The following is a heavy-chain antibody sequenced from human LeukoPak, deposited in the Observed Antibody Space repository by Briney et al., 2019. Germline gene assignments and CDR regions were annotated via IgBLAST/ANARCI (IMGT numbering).Heavy chain of an antibody. Sequence: SETLSLTCTVSGDSISSSSYYWGWIRQPPGKGLEWIGNIYYSGSTYYNPSLKSRVTISVDTSKNQFSLNLNSMTAADTAVYYCARAPGHSSILFDYWGQGTLVTVSS. CDR2: IYYSGST. CDR3: ARAPGHSSILFDY. D-gene: IGHD6-13*01. J-gene: IGHJ4*02. CDR1: GDSISSSSYY. V-gene: IGHV4-39*07.